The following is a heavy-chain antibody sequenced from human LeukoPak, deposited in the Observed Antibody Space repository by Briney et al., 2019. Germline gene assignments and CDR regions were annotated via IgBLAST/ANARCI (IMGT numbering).Heavy chain of an antibody. V-gene: IGHV1-2*02. Sequence: VASVKVSCKASGYTFTGYYMHWVRQAPGQGLEWMGWINPNSGGTNYAQKFQGRVTMTRDTSISTAYMELSRLRSDDTAVYYCARESGYSYGSSPFDYWGQGTLVTVSS. J-gene: IGHJ4*02. CDR3: ARESGYSYGSSPFDY. CDR1: GYTFTGYY. D-gene: IGHD5-18*01. CDR2: INPNSGGT.